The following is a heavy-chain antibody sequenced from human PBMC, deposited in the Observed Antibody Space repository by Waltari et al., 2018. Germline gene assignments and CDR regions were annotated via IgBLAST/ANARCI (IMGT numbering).Heavy chain of an antibody. V-gene: IGHV3-30*02. CDR3: ARRIVATYGRGNAFDI. D-gene: IGHD5-12*01. CDR1: GFTFSSYG. J-gene: IGHJ3*02. Sequence: QVQLVESGGGVVKPGGSLRLSCAASGFTFSSYGMHWVRQAPGTGLVWVAFIRHDGSNKYDGDSVKCRLTIAIDNSKNTLYLHMNSLRSEDTAVYYCARRIVATYGRGNAFDILGQGTMVTVSS. CDR2: IRHDGSNK.